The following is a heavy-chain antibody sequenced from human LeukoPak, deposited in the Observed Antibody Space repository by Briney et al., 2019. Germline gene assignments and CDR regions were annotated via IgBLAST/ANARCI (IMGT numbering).Heavy chain of an antibody. CDR3: ARAYRGDSPDY. J-gene: IGHJ4*02. CDR2: IYHSGST. CDR1: GGSISSGGYS. D-gene: IGHD2-21*02. Sequence: SETLSLTWVASGGSISSGGYSWSWFRRPPGKGLEGIGYIYHSGSTYYNPSLKSRVTISVDRSKNQFSLKLSSVTAADTAVYYCARAYRGDSPDYWGQGTLVTVSS. V-gene: IGHV4-30-2*01.